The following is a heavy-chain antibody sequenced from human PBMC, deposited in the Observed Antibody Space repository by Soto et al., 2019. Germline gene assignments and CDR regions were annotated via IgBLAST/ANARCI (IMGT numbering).Heavy chain of an antibody. V-gene: IGHV4-30-4*01. J-gene: IGHJ5*02. CDR2: IYSTGSS. CDR3: ARDGRQLWLSGRDRFDR. CDR1: GGSISSGNYY. Sequence: PSETLSLTCTVSGGSISSGNYYWSWIRHSPGKGLEWIGYIYSTGSSYYNPSLRSRVSMSVDTSKNQFSLNLSSVTAADTAVYFCARDGRQLWLSGRDRFDRWGQGTLVTVS. D-gene: IGHD5-18*01.